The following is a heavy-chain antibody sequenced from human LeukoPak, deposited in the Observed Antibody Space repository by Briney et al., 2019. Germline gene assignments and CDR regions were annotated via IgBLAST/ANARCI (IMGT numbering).Heavy chain of an antibody. CDR2: IYYSGST. D-gene: IGHD1-26*01. Sequence: SETLSLTCTVSGGSISNGGYYWSWIRQHPGKGLEWIGYIYYSGSTYYNPSLKSRVTISVDTSKHQFSLKLSSVTAADTAVYYCARDREVDYYYYMDVWGKGTTVTVSS. CDR1: GGSISNGGYY. V-gene: IGHV4-31*03. CDR3: ARDREVDYYYYMDV. J-gene: IGHJ6*03.